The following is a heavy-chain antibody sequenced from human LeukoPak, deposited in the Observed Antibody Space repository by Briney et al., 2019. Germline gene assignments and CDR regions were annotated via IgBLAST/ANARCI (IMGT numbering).Heavy chain of an antibody. D-gene: IGHD1-14*01. V-gene: IGHV3-33*01. CDR1: GFIFNKDA. Sequence: GGSLRLSCAASGFIFNKDAMHWVRQAPGRGLEWVAFIWFDGSNKHYADSVKGRFTISRDSSEDTVFLQMNSLRAEDTAVYYCVRDPSRSGFAFESWGQGALVTVSS. CDR3: VRDPSRSGFAFES. J-gene: IGHJ4*02. CDR2: IWFDGSNK.